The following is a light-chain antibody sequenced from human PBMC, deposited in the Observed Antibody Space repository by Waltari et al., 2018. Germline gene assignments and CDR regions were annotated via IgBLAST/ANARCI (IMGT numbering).Light chain of an antibody. CDR2: SNK. CDR1: RSNVGSNT. J-gene: IGLJ2*01. Sequence: QSVLSQPPSESGTPGQRVTISCSGTRSNVGSNTVNWYQHLPGPSPKLLIYSNKHRPSGVPDRFSASKSGTSASLAISGLQSEDEGDYYCAAWDGGLNGLIFGGGTKLTVL. CDR3: AAWDGGLNGLI. V-gene: IGLV1-44*01.